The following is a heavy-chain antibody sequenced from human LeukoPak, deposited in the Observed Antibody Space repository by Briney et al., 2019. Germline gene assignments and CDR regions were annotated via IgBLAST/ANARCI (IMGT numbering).Heavy chain of an antibody. CDR3: ARESTAVGDYYFDY. J-gene: IGHJ4*02. D-gene: IGHD3-16*01. CDR1: GFTFRSYY. V-gene: IGHV3-7*01. CDR2: IDQDGSEK. Sequence: GGSLRLSCAASGFTFRSYYMSWVRQAPGKGLEGVANIDQDGSEKYYVDSVKGRFTISRDNAKNTLYLQMNSLRAEDLAVYYCARESTAVGDYYFDYWGQGSLVAVSS.